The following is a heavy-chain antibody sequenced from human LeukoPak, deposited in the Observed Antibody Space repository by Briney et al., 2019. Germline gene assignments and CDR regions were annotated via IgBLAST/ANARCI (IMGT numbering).Heavy chain of an antibody. CDR1: GFTFSDYY. V-gene: IGHV3-11*04. D-gene: IGHD1-26*01. Sequence: PGGSLRLSCAASGFTFSDYYMSWIRQAPGKGLEWVSYISSSGSTIYYADSVKGRSTISRDNAKNSLYLQMNSLRAEDTAVYYCARGVGGGATSAGLITPYYYMDVWGKGTTVTVSS. CDR3: ARGVGGGATSAGLITPYYYMDV. CDR2: ISSSGSTI. J-gene: IGHJ6*03.